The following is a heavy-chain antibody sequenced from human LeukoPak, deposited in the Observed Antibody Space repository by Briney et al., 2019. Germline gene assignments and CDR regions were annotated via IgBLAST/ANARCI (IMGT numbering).Heavy chain of an antibody. V-gene: IGHV3-23*01. Sequence: GGSLRLSCAASGFTFSSYAMSWVRQAPGKGLEWVSAISGSGGSTYYADSVKGRFTISRDNSKNTLYLQMNSLRAEDTAVYYCATPQTAITMVRGVRPKFEFGNWGQETLVTVSS. CDR2: ISGSGGST. CDR1: GFTFSSYA. CDR3: ATPQTAITMVRGVRPKFEFGN. D-gene: IGHD3-10*01. J-gene: IGHJ4*02.